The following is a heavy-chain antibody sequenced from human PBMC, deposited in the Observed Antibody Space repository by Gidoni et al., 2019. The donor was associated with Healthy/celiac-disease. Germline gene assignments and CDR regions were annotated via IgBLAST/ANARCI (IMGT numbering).Heavy chain of an antibody. V-gene: IGHV4-59*01. D-gene: IGHD3-3*01. CDR3: ARVHNYHNSYYDFWSGYYHWFDP. Sequence: QVQLQESGPGLVKPSETLSLTCTVSGGSISSYYWSWIRQPPGKGLEWIGYIYYSGSTNYNPSLKSRVTISVDTSKNQFSLKLSSVTAADTAVYYCARVHNYHNSYYDFWSGYYHWFDPWGQGTLVTVSS. CDR1: GGSISSYY. CDR2: IYYSGST. J-gene: IGHJ5*02.